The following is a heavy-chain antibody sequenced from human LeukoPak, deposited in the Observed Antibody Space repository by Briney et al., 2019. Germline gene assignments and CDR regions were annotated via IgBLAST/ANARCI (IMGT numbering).Heavy chain of an antibody. CDR3: ARVLMTPHFGY. V-gene: IGHV3-7*01. CDR1: GFTFSSYW. Sequence: PGGSLRLSCAASGFTFSSYWMSWVRQAPGKGLEWVANIKQDGSEIYYVDSVKGRFTISRDNAKNSLYLQMNSLRVEDTAVYYCARVLMTPHFGYWGQGTLVTVSS. D-gene: IGHD3-16*01. J-gene: IGHJ4*02. CDR2: IKQDGSEI.